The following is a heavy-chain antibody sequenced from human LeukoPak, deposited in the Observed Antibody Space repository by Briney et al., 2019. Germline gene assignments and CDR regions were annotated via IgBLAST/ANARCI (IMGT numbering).Heavy chain of an antibody. Sequence: PGGSLRFSCAASGFTFSSYGMHWVRQAPGKGLEWVAVISYDGSNKYYADSVKGRFTISRDNSKNTLYLQMNSLRAEDTAVYYCAKDYNWDDGNAFDIWGQGTMVTVSS. CDR3: AKDYNWDDGNAFDI. CDR1: GFTFSSYG. D-gene: IGHD1-20*01. V-gene: IGHV3-30*18. CDR2: ISYDGSNK. J-gene: IGHJ3*02.